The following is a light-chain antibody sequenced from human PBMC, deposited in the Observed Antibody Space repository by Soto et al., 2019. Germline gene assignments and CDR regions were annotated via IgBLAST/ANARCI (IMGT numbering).Light chain of an antibody. V-gene: IGKV3-15*01. J-gene: IGKJ3*01. Sequence: EIVMTQSPATLSVSPGERATLSCRASQSVSSNLAWYQQKPGQAPRLLISGASTRATGIPARFSGSGSGTEFTLTISRLQSEDFAVYSCQQYTNWPPFTFGPGTKVDIK. CDR2: GAS. CDR1: QSVSSN. CDR3: QQYTNWPPFT.